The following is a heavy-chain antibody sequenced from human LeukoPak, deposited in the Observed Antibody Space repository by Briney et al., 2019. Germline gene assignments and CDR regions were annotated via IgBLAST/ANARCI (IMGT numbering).Heavy chain of an antibody. CDR3: AKEGVITMIVVVINYFDY. CDR2: ISSSGSTI. CDR1: GFTFSSYE. V-gene: IGHV3-48*03. J-gene: IGHJ4*02. Sequence: GGSLRLSCAASGFTFSSYEMNWVRQAPGKGLEWVSYISSSGSTIYYADSVKGRFTISRDNAKNSLYLQMNSLRAEDTAVYYCAKEGVITMIVVVINYFDYWGQGTLVTVSS. D-gene: IGHD3-22*01.